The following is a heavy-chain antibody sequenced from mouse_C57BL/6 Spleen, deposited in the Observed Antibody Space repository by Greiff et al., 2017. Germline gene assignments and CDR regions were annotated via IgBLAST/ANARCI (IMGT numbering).Heavy chain of an antibody. CDR2: IYPGDGDT. CDR1: GYAFSSYW. J-gene: IGHJ2*01. Sequence: VQLQQSGAELVKPGASVKISCKASGYAFSSYWMNWVKQRPGKGLEWIGQIYPGDGDTNYNGKFKGKATLTADKSSSTAYMQLSSLTSLDSAVYFGARLVVYYGSSYYFDYWGKGTTLTVSS. D-gene: IGHD1-1*01. V-gene: IGHV1-80*01. CDR3: ARLVVYYGSSYYFDY.